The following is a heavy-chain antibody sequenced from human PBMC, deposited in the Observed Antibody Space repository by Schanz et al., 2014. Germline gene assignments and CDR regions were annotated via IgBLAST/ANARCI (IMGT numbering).Heavy chain of an antibody. Sequence: EVQLVESGGYLVQPGGSLRLSCGGSGFTFSKYWMSWVRQAPGKGLEWVANIKQDGSEKYYVDAVKGRFTISRDNAKNSMYLHMKSLRGEDTAVYYCAKDSTHIDIVLVPTAIDYWGQGTQVTVSS. CDR2: IKQDGSEK. V-gene: IGHV3-7*01. CDR1: GFTFSKYW. D-gene: IGHD2-2*01. CDR3: AKDSTHIDIVLVPTAIDY. J-gene: IGHJ4*02.